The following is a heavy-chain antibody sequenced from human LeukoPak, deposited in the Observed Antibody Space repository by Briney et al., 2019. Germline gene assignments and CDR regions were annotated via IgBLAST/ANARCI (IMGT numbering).Heavy chain of an antibody. CDR2: IYYSGST. CDR3: ARDLASGSYDY. Sequence: SETLSLTCTVSGGSISSYYWSWIRQPPRKGLEWIGYIYYSGSTNYNPSLKSRVTISVDTSKNQFSLKLSSVTAADTAVYYCARDLASGSYDYWGQGTLVTVSS. CDR1: GGSISSYY. D-gene: IGHD1-26*01. J-gene: IGHJ4*02. V-gene: IGHV4-59*01.